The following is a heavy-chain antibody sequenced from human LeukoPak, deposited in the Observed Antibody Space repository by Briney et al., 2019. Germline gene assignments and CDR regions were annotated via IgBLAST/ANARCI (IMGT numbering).Heavy chain of an antibody. J-gene: IGHJ4*02. V-gene: IGHV3-23*01. CDR3: AKAVGYCSSTSCFATFDY. Sequence: GGSLRLSCAASGFTFSSYAMSWVRQAPGKGLEWVSAISGSGGSTYYADSVKGRFTISRDNSKNTLYLQMNSLRAEDTVVYYCAKAVGYCSSTSCFATFDYWGQGTLVTVSS. CDR2: ISGSGGST. D-gene: IGHD2-2*03. CDR1: GFTFSSYA.